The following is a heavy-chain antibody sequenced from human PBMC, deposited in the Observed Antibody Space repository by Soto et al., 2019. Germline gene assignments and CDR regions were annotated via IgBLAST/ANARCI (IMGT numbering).Heavy chain of an antibody. V-gene: IGHV4-4*07. CDR1: GDSMSSYY. D-gene: IGHD7-27*01. Sequence: QVQLRESGPGLVEPSETLSLTCTVSGDSMSSYYWSWIRQSAAKGLEWMGRISATGTTSYMPSLKSRITLSVDTSKNQFSLNLKFVTAADTAVYFCARDQSGAADIWGQGTVVTVS. J-gene: IGHJ3*02. CDR3: ARDQSGAADI. CDR2: ISATGTT.